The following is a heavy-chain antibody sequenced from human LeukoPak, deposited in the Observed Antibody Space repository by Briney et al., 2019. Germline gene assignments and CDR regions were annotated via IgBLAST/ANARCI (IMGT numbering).Heavy chain of an antibody. D-gene: IGHD3-22*01. CDR2: ISYDGSNK. J-gene: IGHJ4*02. CDR3: ARDSYHDISGPHGY. CDR1: GFTFSSYA. Sequence: PGGSLRLSCAASGFTFSSYAMHWVRQAPGKGLEWVAVISYDGSNKYYADSVKGRFTISRDNSKNTLYLQMNSLRAEDTAVYYCARDSYHDISGPHGYWGQGTLVTVSS. V-gene: IGHV3-30*04.